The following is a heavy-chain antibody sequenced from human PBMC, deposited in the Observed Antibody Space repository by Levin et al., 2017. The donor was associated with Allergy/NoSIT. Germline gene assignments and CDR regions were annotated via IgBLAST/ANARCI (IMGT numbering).Heavy chain of an antibody. V-gene: IGHV3-21*06. CDR2: ISRRSSYI. CDR3: ARGLKILTTGSLYHNAMDA. Sequence: GGSLRLSLTCAASTFLFSDYTMNWVRQAPGKGLEWVASISRRSSYIYYADSVKGRFTISRDNAKNSVSLQMNSLRAEDTAVYYCARGLKILTTGSLYHNAMDAWGQGTTVSVSS. D-gene: IGHD3-9*01. J-gene: IGHJ6*02. CDR1: TFLFSDYT.